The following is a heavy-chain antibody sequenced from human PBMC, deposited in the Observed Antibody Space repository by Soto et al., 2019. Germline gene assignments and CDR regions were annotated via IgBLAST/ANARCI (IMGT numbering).Heavy chain of an antibody. V-gene: IGHV4-38-2*01. Sequence: SETPSLTCAVSGYSISSGYYWGWIRQSPGKGLEWIGSIHHGGSPLYNPSLKGRVAISIDTSKNQLSLNLSSVTAADTAIYDCARGWTEVATAYWGEGSLVSVSS. J-gene: IGHJ4*02. CDR3: ARGWTEVATAY. CDR2: IHHGGSP. D-gene: IGHD2-21*02. CDR1: GYSISSGYY.